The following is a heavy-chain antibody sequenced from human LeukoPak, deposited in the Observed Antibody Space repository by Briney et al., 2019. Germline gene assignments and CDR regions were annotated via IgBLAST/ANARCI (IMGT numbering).Heavy chain of an antibody. CDR1: GDSVSSNSVI. Sequence: SQTLSLTCAISGDSVSSNSVIWNWIRQSPSRGLGWLGRTYYRSTWYNDYAVSVRGRITVNPDTSKNQFSLHLNSVTPEDTAVYYCARRLTQYDCFDPWGQGILVTVSS. CDR3: ARRLTQYDCFDP. CDR2: TYYRSTWYN. J-gene: IGHJ5*02. V-gene: IGHV6-1*01. D-gene: IGHD2-2*01.